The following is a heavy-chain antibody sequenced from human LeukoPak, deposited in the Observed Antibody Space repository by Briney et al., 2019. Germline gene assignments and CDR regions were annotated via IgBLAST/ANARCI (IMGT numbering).Heavy chain of an antibody. J-gene: IGHJ6*03. CDR2: MYTSGST. Sequence: SETLSLTCTVSGGSISSGSCFWSWIRQPAGKGLEWIGRMYTSGSTNYNPSLKSRVTISVDTSKNQFSLKLTSVTAADTAVYYCARGRDIVVVPAAIPPYYYYMDVWGKGTTVTVSS. D-gene: IGHD2-2*02. V-gene: IGHV4-61*02. CDR1: GGSISSGSCF. CDR3: ARGRDIVVVPAAIPPYYYYMDV.